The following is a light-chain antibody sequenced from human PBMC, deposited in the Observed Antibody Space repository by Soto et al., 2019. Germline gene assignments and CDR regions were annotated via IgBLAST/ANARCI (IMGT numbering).Light chain of an antibody. J-gene: IGKJ1*01. Sequence: EIVMTQSPAPLSMSPGQRATLSCRASQNIKDYLAWFQQKPGQAPRLLIYGASTRATAIPARFSGSGSGTEFTLSISSLQSEDFAVYYCQQYNTGPRTFGQGTKVET. CDR2: GAS. CDR1: QNIKDY. CDR3: QQYNTGPRT. V-gene: IGKV3-15*01.